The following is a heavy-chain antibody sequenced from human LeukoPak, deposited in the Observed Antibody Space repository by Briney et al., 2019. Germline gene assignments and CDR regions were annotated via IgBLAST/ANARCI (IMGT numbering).Heavy chain of an antibody. CDR1: GYTFTGYY. V-gene: IGHV1-2*02. Sequence: ASVKVSCKASGYTFTGYYMHWVRQAPGQGLEWMGWINPNSGGTNHAQKFQGRVTMTRDTSISTAYMELSRLRSDDTAVYYCARERGVVTPYYYYGMDVWGQGTTVTVSS. D-gene: IGHD4-23*01. CDR3: ARERGVVTPYYYYGMDV. CDR2: INPNSGGT. J-gene: IGHJ6*02.